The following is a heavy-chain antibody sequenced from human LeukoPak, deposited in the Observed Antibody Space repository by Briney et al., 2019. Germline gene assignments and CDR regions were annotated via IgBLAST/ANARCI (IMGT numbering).Heavy chain of an antibody. V-gene: IGHV3-66*01. Sequence: GGSLRLSCAASEFTVRRNYLTWVRQAPGKGLECVSVIYSGGDTYYADSVKGRFTISRDNSKNTLYLQMNSLRAEDTAVYYCAKGVPPDSSWGAFDIWGQGTMVTVSS. J-gene: IGHJ3*02. CDR3: AKGVPPDSSWGAFDI. D-gene: IGHD6-13*01. CDR2: IYSGGDT. CDR1: EFTVRRNY.